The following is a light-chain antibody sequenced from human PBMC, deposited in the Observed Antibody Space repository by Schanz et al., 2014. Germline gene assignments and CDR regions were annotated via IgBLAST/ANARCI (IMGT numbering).Light chain of an antibody. CDR3: ETWDDSLSARF. V-gene: IGLV1-40*01. CDR1: SSNIGTGYD. J-gene: IGLJ1*01. Sequence: QSVLTQPPSVSGAPGQRVTISCTGSSSNIGTGYDVHWYQQLPGTAPKFLIYGNSNRPSGVPDRFSGSKSGTSASLAITGLQAEDEADYYCETWDDSLSARFFGTGTKVTVL. CDR2: GNS.